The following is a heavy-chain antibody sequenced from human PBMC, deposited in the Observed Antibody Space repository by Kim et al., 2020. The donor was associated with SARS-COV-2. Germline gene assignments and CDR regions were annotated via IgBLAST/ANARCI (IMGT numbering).Heavy chain of an antibody. CDR3: ARGGLTFFDY. V-gene: IGHV1-18*01. D-gene: IGHD1-20*01. Sequence: KTNYAQKLQGRVTMTTDTSTSTAYLELRSLRSDDTAVYYCARGGLTFFDYWGQGTLVTVSS. J-gene: IGHJ4*02. CDR2: KT.